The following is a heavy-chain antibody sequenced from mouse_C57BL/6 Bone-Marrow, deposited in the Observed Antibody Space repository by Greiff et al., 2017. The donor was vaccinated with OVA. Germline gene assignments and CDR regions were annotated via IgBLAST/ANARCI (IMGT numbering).Heavy chain of an antibody. J-gene: IGHJ3*01. Sequence: EVQLVESGPELVKPGASVKMSCKASGYTFTDYNMHWVKQSHGKSLEWIGYINPNNGGTSYNQKFKGKATLTVNKSSSTAYMELRSLTSENSAVYYCARDDGLRLRRAWFADWGQGTLVTVSA. CDR2: INPNNGGT. V-gene: IGHV1-22*01. CDR3: ARDDGLRLRRAWFAD. CDR1: GYTFTDYN. D-gene: IGHD3-2*02.